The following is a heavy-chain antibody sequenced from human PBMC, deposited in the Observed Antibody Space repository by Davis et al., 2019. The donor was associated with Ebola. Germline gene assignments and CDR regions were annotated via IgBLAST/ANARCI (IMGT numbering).Heavy chain of an antibody. V-gene: IGHV1-46*01. CDR2: INPSGGST. J-gene: IGHJ3*02. D-gene: IGHD1-26*01. Sequence: ASVKVSCKASGYTFTSYYMHWVRQAPGQGLEWMGIINPSGGSTSYAQKFQGRVTMTRDTSISTAYMELSRLRSDDTAVYYCARVRVGATAAFDIWGQGTMVTVSS. CDR3: ARVRVGATAAFDI. CDR1: GYTFTSYY.